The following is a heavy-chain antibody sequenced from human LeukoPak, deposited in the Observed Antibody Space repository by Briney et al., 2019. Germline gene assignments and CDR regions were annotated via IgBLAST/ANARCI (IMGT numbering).Heavy chain of an antibody. V-gene: IGHV1-8*01. CDR3: ARGIRSSWYSWFDP. CDR2: MNPNSGNT. J-gene: IGHJ5*02. Sequence: ASVKVSCKASGYTFTSYDINWVRQATGQGLEWMGWMNPNSGNTGYAQKFQGRVTMTRNTSISTACMELSSLRSEDTAVYYCARGIRSSWYSWFDPWGQGTLVTVSS. D-gene: IGHD6-13*01. CDR1: GYTFTSYD.